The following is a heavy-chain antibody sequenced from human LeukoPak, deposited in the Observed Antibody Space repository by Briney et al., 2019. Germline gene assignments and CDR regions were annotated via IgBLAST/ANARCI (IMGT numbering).Heavy chain of an antibody. J-gene: IGHJ4*02. CDR2: VWYDGSKK. CDR3: ARSITMIVVVITTPFDY. Sequence: GRSLRLSCVASGFTFSNYGMHWVRQAPGKGLEWVAIVWYDGSKKYYADSVKGRFTISRDNSKNTLYLQMNSLRVEDTAVYYCARSITMIVVVITTPFDYWGQGTLVTVSS. D-gene: IGHD3-22*01. V-gene: IGHV3-33*03. CDR1: GFTFSNYG.